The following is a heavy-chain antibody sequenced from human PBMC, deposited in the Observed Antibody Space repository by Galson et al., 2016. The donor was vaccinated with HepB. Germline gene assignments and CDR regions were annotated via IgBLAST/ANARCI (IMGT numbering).Heavy chain of an antibody. Sequence: SVKVSCQASGYYFLNYGISWVRQAPGQGLEWMGWISTYNGNRRSAQKVQDRVTMTTDTSTGTAYMELRSLTSEDTAVYYCATYNVSLGDYNAFDFWGQGTLVTVSS. J-gene: IGHJ4*02. CDR1: GYYFLNYG. V-gene: IGHV1-18*01. CDR2: ISTYNGNR. CDR3: ATYNVSLGDYNAFDF. D-gene: IGHD5/OR15-5a*01.